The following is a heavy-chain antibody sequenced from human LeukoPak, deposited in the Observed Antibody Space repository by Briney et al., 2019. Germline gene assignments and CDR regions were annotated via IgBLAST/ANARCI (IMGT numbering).Heavy chain of an antibody. V-gene: IGHV1-46*01. Sequence: ASVKVSCKASGYTFTSYYMHRVRQAPGQGLEWMGIINPSGGSTSYAQKFQGRVTMTRDTSTSTVYMELSSLRSEDTAVYCCASQVAVAGDYYGMDVWGQGTTVTVSS. D-gene: IGHD6-19*01. CDR1: GYTFTSYY. J-gene: IGHJ6*02. CDR2: INPSGGST. CDR3: ASQVAVAGDYYGMDV.